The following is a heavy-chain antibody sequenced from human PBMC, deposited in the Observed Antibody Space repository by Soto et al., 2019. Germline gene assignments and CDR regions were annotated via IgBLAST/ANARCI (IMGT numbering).Heavy chain of an antibody. Sequence: QVPLQESGPGLVKPSETLSLTCTVSGGSITSYYWSWIRQPPGKGLEWIGYVYYSGSTNYNPSLKNRATISVDTSKNQFSLKLSSVAAADTAVYYCARLTRGQLRIDYWGQGTLVTVSS. CDR3: ARLTRGQLRIDY. CDR2: VYYSGST. D-gene: IGHD2-2*01. V-gene: IGHV4-59*01. CDR1: GGSITSYY. J-gene: IGHJ4*02.